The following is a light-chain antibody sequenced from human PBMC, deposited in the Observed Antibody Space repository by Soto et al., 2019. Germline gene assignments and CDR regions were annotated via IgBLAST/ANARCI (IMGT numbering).Light chain of an antibody. CDR2: GAS. CDR1: QSVSSN. Sequence: EIVLTKSPVTLSVSPGERATLSCSASQSVSSNLAWYQQKPGHAPRVLIYGASTRATGIPARFSGSGSGTEFSHNISVLQSEDAAVSYCQQYNNWPSTFGQGTKVEIK. V-gene: IGKV3-15*01. J-gene: IGKJ1*01. CDR3: QQYNNWPST.